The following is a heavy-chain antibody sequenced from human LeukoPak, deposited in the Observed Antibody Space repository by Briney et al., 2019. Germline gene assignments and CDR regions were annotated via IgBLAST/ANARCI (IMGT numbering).Heavy chain of an antibody. CDR1: GGSISSSSYY. Sequence: SETLSLTCTVSGGSISSSSYYWGWIRQPPGKGLEWIGSIYYSGSTYYNPSLKSRVTISVDTSKNQFSLKLSSVTAADTAVYSGAGHHGPPERWKKESERMFYYWGQGTLV. D-gene: IGHD1-14*01. J-gene: IGHJ4*02. CDR3: AGHHGPPERWKKESERMFYY. V-gene: IGHV4-39*01. CDR2: IYYSGST.